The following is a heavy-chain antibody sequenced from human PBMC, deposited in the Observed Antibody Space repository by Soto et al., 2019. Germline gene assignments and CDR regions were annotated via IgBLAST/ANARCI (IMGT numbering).Heavy chain of an antibody. Sequence: GGSLRLSCAASGFTFSSYAMSWVRQAPGKGLEWVSAISGSGGSTYYADSVKGRFTISRDNSKNTLYLQMNSLRAEDTAVYYCAKDQADCSGGSCYSGPSNDAFDIWGQGTMVTVSS. D-gene: IGHD2-15*01. CDR1: GFTFSSYA. CDR2: ISGSGGST. CDR3: AKDQADCSGGSCYSGPSNDAFDI. V-gene: IGHV3-23*01. J-gene: IGHJ3*02.